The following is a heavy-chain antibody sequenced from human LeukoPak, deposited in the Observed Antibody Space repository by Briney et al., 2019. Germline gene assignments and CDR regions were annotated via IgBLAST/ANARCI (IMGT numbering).Heavy chain of an antibody. J-gene: IGHJ4*02. CDR3: ARTARTPAY. Sequence: GGSLRLSCSASGFTFSDYYMSWLRQAPGKGLEYLSYISGTSSDTNYADSVRGRFTISRDDAENSLYLQMNSLRVEDTAVYYCARTARTPAYWGQGTLVTVSS. CDR2: ISGTSSDT. D-gene: IGHD6-6*01. V-gene: IGHV3-11*06. CDR1: GFTFSDYY.